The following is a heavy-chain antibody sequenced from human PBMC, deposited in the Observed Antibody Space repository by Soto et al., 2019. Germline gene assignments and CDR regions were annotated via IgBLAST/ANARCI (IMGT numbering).Heavy chain of an antibody. CDR2: INPNSGGT. D-gene: IGHD6-6*01. CDR3: ARKFSGQLVLFRRTYYFDY. Sequence: ASVKVSCKASGYTFTGYYMHWVRQAPGQGLEWMGWINPNSGGTNYAQKFQGRVTMTRDTSISTAYMELSRLRSDDTAVYYCARKFSGQLVLFRRTYYFDYWGQGTLVTVSS. CDR1: GYTFTGYY. J-gene: IGHJ4*02. V-gene: IGHV1-2*02.